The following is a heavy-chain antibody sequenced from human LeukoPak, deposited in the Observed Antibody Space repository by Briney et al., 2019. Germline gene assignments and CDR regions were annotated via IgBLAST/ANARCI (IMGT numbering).Heavy chain of an antibody. Sequence: GGSLRLSCAASGFILSNYAMHWVRQPAGKGLEWVSALGTAGDTFYPGSVKGRFTISRDNAKKSLFLQMSSLRAEDTAIYYCARQSTPHGNFDYWGQGTLVTVSS. CDR3: ARQSTPHGNFDY. CDR1: GFILSNYA. D-gene: IGHD5-24*01. CDR2: LGTAGDT. V-gene: IGHV3-13*01. J-gene: IGHJ4*02.